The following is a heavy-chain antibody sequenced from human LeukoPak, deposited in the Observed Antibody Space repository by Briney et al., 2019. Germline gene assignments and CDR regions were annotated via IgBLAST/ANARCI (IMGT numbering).Heavy chain of an antibody. CDR3: ARSLGADRDY. CDR1: GFTFSSYR. V-gene: IGHV3-7*01. D-gene: IGHD4/OR15-4a*01. Sequence: PGGSLRLSCAASGFTFSSYRMSWVRQAPGKGLEWVANINRDGSAKYYVDSVKGRFTISRDNTKNSLYLQMNSLRDEDTAVYYCARSLGADRDYWGQGTLVTVSS. J-gene: IGHJ4*02. CDR2: INRDGSAK.